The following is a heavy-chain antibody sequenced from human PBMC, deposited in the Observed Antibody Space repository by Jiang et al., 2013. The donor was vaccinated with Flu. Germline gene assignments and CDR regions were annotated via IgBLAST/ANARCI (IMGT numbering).Heavy chain of an antibody. D-gene: IGHD6-13*01. CDR3: ARGIAAAGFFDY. CDR1: GFTFSGSW. J-gene: IGHJ4*02. V-gene: IGHV3-7*03. CDR2: TNLDGSQR. Sequence: QLLESGGGLVQPGGSLGLSCIASGFTFSGSWMHWVRQAPGKGLEWVANTNLDGSQRHYVDSVKGRFTISRDNAKNSVYLQMNSLRAEDTGIYYCARGIAAAGFFDYWGQGTLVTVSS.